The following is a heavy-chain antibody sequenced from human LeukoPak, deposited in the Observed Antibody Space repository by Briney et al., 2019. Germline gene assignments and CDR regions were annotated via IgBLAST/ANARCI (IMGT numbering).Heavy chain of an antibody. Sequence: PSQTLSLTCTVSGGSISSGSYYWSWIRQPAGKGLEWIGRIYTSGSTNYNPSLKSRVTISVDTSKNEFSLELSSVSAADTARYYCARESIKQWLIWGQGTLVTVSS. V-gene: IGHV4-61*02. CDR3: ARESIKQWLI. D-gene: IGHD6-19*01. CDR1: GGSISSGSYY. CDR2: IYTSGST. J-gene: IGHJ1*01.